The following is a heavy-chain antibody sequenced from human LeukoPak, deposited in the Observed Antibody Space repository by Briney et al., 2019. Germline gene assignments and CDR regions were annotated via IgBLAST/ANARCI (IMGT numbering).Heavy chain of an antibody. V-gene: IGHV4-59*01. CDR1: GGFISSYY. CDR2: IYYSGST. D-gene: IGHD6-19*01. Sequence: PSETLSLTCTVSGGFISSYYWSWIRQPPGKGLEWIGYIYYSGSTNYNPTLKSRVTISVDTSKNQFSLRLSSVSAADAAVYYCARGFASGWYSRYDPWGQGILVTVSS. J-gene: IGHJ5*02. CDR3: ARGFASGWYSRYDP.